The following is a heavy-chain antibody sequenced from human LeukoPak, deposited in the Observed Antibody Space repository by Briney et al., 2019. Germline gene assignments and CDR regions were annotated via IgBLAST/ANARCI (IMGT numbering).Heavy chain of an antibody. CDR3: ARDLFRYLAAAGYGY. Sequence: GGSLRLCCAASGFTFSSYAMHWVRQAAGKGLEWVAVISYDGSNKYYADSVKGRFTISRDNSKNTLYLQMNSLRAEDTAVYYCARDLFRYLAAAGYGYWGQGTLVTVSS. CDR1: GFTFSSYA. CDR2: ISYDGSNK. D-gene: IGHD6-13*01. J-gene: IGHJ4*02. V-gene: IGHV3-30-3*01.